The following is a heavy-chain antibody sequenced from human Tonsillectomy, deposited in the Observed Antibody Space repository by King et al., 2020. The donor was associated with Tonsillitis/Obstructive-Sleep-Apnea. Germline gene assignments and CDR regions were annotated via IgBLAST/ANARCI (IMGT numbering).Heavy chain of an antibody. D-gene: IGHD4-17*01. CDR3: ARTDGDCPYMDV. CDR1: GFPLSISGLG. J-gene: IGHJ6*03. Sequence: TLKESGPTLVKPTQTLTLTCTFSGFPLSISGLGVGWIRQPPGKALEWLALIYWDDDKRYSPSLKTRLTITKDTAKNQVVLTMTNMDPVATATYYCARTDGDCPYMDVWGKGTTVTVSS. CDR2: IYWDDDK. V-gene: IGHV2-5*02.